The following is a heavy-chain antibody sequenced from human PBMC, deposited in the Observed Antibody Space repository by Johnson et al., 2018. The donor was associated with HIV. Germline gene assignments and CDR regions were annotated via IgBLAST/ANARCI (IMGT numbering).Heavy chain of an antibody. Sequence: QEKLVESGGGVVQPGGSLRLSCAASGFTFSSYGMHWVRQAPGKGLEWVAAIGYDGNDKDYADSVKGRFTISRDNSKNTLFLQMNSLRPEDTSVYYCAKDRYGGSYPDAFDIWGQGTMVTVSS. D-gene: IGHD1-26*01. CDR2: IGYDGNDK. J-gene: IGHJ3*02. CDR3: AKDRYGGSYPDAFDI. CDR1: GFTFSSYG. V-gene: IGHV3-30*02.